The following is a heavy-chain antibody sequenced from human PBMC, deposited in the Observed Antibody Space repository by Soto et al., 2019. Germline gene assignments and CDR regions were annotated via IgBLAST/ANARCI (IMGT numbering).Heavy chain of an antibody. CDR1: GFTFSSYA. V-gene: IGHV3-23*01. Sequence: EVQLLESGGALVQPGGSLRLSCAASGFTFSSYARGWFRQAPGTGLEGVPVIDGSGGDRSLADSVKGRFTISRDNSKNTLYLQMDRLRVEDTARYFCAKEIVAGAYVETSAFDFWGQGTLVTVSS. D-gene: IGHD3-22*01. CDR2: IDGSGGDR. J-gene: IGHJ4*02. CDR3: AKEIVAGAYVETSAFDF.